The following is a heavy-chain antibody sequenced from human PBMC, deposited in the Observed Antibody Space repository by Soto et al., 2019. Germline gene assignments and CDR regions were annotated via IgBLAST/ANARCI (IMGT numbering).Heavy chain of an antibody. CDR3: ARDGITMVRGVKYYFDY. CDR2: ISSSSDTI. J-gene: IGHJ4*02. V-gene: IGHV3-48*01. D-gene: IGHD3-10*01. Sequence: PGGSLRLSCAASGFTFSTYSMNWVRQAPGKGLEWVSYISSSSDTIYYADSVKGRFTISRDNAKNSLYLQMNSLRAEDTAVYYCARDGITMVRGVKYYFDYWGQGT. CDR1: GFTFSTYS.